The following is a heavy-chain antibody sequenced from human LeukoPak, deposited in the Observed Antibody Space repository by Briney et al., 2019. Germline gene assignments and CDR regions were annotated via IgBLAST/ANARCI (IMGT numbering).Heavy chain of an antibody. D-gene: IGHD6-13*01. V-gene: IGHV1-2*02. Sequence: ASVKVSCKASGYSFIAYFIHWVRQAPGQGPEWMGWINPSNGGTKYAQNFQGRVTVTWDTSMSTAYMELISLGSDDTAVYYCARDRYTSSWTAAFDFWGQGTLVTVSS. CDR1: GYSFIAYF. CDR2: INPSNGGT. J-gene: IGHJ4*02. CDR3: ARDRYTSSWTAAFDF.